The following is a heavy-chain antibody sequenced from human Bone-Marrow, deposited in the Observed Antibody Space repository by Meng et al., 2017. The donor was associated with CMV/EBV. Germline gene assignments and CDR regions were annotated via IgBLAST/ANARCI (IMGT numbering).Heavy chain of an antibody. J-gene: IGHJ6*01. V-gene: IGHV3-43D*03. D-gene: IGHD1-7*01. CDR1: GFTFDDYA. CDR2: ISWDGGST. Sequence: GESLKISCAASGFTFDDYAMHWIRQAPGKGLEWVSLISWDGGSTYYADSVKGRFTISRDNSKNSLYLQMNSLRAEDTALYYCAKGAITGTTPDYYGMDVWGQGTTVTLSS. CDR3: AKGAITGTTPDYYGMDV.